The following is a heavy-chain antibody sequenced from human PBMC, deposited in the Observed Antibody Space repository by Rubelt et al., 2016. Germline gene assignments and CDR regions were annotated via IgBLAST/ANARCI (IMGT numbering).Heavy chain of an antibody. CDR1: GYTFTGFY. CDR2: INPNSGDT. D-gene: IGHD3-10*01. J-gene: IGHJ4*02. CDR3: ARDLDVSGSYSLPSDY. V-gene: IGHV1-2*04. Sequence: QVHLVQSGAEVKKPGASVKVSCKASGYTFTGFYMHWVRQAPGQGLEWMGRINPNSGDTNYAQKFQGLVTMTRDTSISTAYRDLGRLGADDTAVYYCARDLDVSGSYSLPSDYWGQGTLVTVSS.